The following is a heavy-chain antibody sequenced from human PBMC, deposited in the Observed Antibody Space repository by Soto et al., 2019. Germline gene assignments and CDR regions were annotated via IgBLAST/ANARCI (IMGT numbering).Heavy chain of an antibody. CDR2: IRAYHGNT. D-gene: IGHD3-10*01. J-gene: IGHJ3*02. Sequence: QVPLVQSGAEVKKPGASVKVSCTASGSTFTSYGISWVLQAPGQGLAWMGWIRAYHGNTNYAQKLKGRVTMTSATSTSTAYMELRSLISDDTAVYDWDAMVRVNDACDILGQGTMVTVSS. CDR1: GSTFTSYG. CDR3: DAMVRVNDACDI. V-gene: IGHV1-18*01.